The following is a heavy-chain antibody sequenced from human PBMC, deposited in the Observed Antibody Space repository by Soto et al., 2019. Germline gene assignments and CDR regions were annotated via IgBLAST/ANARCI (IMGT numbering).Heavy chain of an antibody. D-gene: IGHD3-10*01. CDR1: GGSISSYY. V-gene: IGHV4-59*12. CDR3: ARGVGSDY. CDR2: IYYSGST. J-gene: IGHJ4*02. Sequence: PSETLSLTCTVSGGSISSYYWSWIRQPPGKGLEWIGYIYYSGSTNYNPSLKSRVTISVDTSKNQFSLKLSSVTAADTAVYYCARGVGSDYWGQGTLVTVSS.